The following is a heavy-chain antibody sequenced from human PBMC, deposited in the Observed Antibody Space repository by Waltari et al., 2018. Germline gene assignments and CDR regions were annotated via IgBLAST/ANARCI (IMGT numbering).Heavy chain of an antibody. V-gene: IGHV6-1*01. CDR1: GDSVSSNSAA. CDR2: TYYMSKWYN. CDR3: ARVMGGKGSSWYVDYYYGMDV. D-gene: IGHD6-13*01. J-gene: IGHJ6*02. Sequence: QVQLQQSGPGLVKPSQTLSLTCAISGDSVSSNSAAWNWIRQSPSRGLEWLGRTYYMSKWYNDYSVSVKSRITINPDTSKNQFSLQLNSVTPEDTAVYYCARVMGGKGSSWYVDYYYGMDVWGQGTTVTVSS.